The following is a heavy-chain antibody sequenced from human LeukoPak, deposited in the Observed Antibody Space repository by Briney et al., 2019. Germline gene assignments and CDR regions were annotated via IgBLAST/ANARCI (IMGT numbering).Heavy chain of an antibody. Sequence: GGSLRLSCAASGFTFSSYGMHWVRQAPGKGLEWVAVISYDGSNKYYADSVKGRFTISRDNSKNTLYLQMNSLRAEDTAVYYCARDQRGYYGSGTLDYWGQGTLVTVSS. CDR2: ISYDGSNK. CDR1: GFTFSSYG. CDR3: ARDQRGYYGSGTLDY. V-gene: IGHV3-30*03. J-gene: IGHJ4*02. D-gene: IGHD3-10*01.